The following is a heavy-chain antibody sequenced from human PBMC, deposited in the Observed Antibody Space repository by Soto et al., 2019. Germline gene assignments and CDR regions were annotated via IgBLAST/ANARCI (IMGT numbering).Heavy chain of an antibody. CDR1: GGFIGSYH. CDR2: IYSSGGT. D-gene: IGHD3-10*01. J-gene: IGHJ5*02. Sequence: SETLSLTCTVSGGFIGSYHWSWFRLPPGKGLEWIGYIYSSGGTSYNPSLKSRVTISVDASKSQFSLKLNSVTAADTAVCYCGRRWGSGYYGSGSYNWFDPWGQGTLVTVSS. V-gene: IGHV4-59*12. CDR3: GRRWGSGYYGSGSYNWFDP.